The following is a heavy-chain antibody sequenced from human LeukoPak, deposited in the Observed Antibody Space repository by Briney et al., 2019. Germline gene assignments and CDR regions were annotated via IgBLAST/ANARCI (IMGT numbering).Heavy chain of an antibody. CDR2: IYPGDSDT. J-gene: IGHJ3*02. CDR1: GYSFTNYW. CDR3: ARRTDYGDYQTEAFDI. D-gene: IGHD4-17*01. Sequence: PGESLKISCKGSGYSFTNYWIGWVRQMPGKGLELMGIIYPGDSDTRYSPSFQGQVTISADKSISIPYLQWSSLKASDTAMYYCARRTDYGDYQTEAFDIWGQGTMVTVSS. V-gene: IGHV5-51*01.